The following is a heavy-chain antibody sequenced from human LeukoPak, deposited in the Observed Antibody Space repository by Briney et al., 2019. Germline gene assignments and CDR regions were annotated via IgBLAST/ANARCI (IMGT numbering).Heavy chain of an antibody. CDR3: ARAGEYYYDSSGYYDY. Sequence: ASVKVSCKASGYTFTSYAMHWVRQAPGQRLEWMGWINAGNGNTKYSQKFQGRVTITRDTSASTAYMELSSLKSEDTAVYYCARAGEYYYDSSGYYDYWGQGTLLTVSS. CDR2: INAGNGNT. CDR1: GYTFTSYA. V-gene: IGHV1-3*01. J-gene: IGHJ4*02. D-gene: IGHD3-22*01.